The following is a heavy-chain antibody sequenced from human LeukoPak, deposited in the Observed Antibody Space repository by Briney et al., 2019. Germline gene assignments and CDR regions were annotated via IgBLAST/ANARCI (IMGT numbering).Heavy chain of an antibody. J-gene: IGHJ2*01. V-gene: IGHV1-18*01. CDR3: ARAFGNDSSGYYYRRYWYFDL. Sequence: ASVKVSCKASGYTFTSYGISWVRQAPGQGLEWMGWISAYNGNTNYAQKPQGRVTMTTDTSTSTAYMELRSLRSDDTAVYYCARAFGNDSSGYYYRRYWYFDLWGRGTLVTVSS. D-gene: IGHD3-22*01. CDR1: GYTFTSYG. CDR2: ISAYNGNT.